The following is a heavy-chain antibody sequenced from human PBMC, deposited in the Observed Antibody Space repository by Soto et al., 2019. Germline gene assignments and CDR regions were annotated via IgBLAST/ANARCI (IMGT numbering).Heavy chain of an antibody. V-gene: IGHV1-18*01. CDR2: ISTYSGDT. CDR3: AIHHGPTTSENWCDP. J-gene: IGHJ5*02. Sequence: QVHLVQSGVEVKTPGASVKVSCQASGYTFFTYDISWVRQAPGQGLEWMGWISTYSGDTKYAQKFQGRVTMTTDTSTTTAYLELRSLRSDATAVYYCAIHHGPTTSENWCDPWGQGTLVTVSS. CDR1: GYTFFTYD. D-gene: IGHD5-12*01.